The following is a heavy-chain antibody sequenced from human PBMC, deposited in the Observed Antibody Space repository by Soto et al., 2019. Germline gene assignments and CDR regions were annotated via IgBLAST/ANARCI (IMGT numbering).Heavy chain of an antibody. CDR3: AHTPRAGLCFGELLFDP. Sequence: QITLKESGPPLVKPTQTLTLTCTFSGFSLSTSGVGVGWIRQPPGKALEWLALIYWDDDKRYSPSLKSRLTITKDTSKSQLVLTMSNMDPVDTATYYCAHTPRAGLCFGELLFDPWGQGTLVTVSS. D-gene: IGHD3-10*01. J-gene: IGHJ5*02. V-gene: IGHV2-5*02. CDR1: GFSLSTSGVG. CDR2: IYWDDDK.